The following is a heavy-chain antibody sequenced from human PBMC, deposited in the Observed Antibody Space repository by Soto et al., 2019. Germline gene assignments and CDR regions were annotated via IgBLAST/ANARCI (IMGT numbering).Heavy chain of an antibody. Sequence: SETLSLTCAVSGGSISSSNWWSWVRQPPGKGLEWIGEIYHSGSTNYNPSLKSRVTISVDKSKNQFSLRLSSVTAADTAVYYCARYYVSGSYFDSWGQGTLVTVSS. V-gene: IGHV4-4*02. CDR3: ARYYVSGSYFDS. CDR1: GGSISSSNW. J-gene: IGHJ5*01. D-gene: IGHD3-10*01. CDR2: IYHSGST.